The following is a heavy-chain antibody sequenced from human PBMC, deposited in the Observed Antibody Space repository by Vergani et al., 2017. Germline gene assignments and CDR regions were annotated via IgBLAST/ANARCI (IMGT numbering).Heavy chain of an antibody. CDR3: ARSGEYYDSSGYPFYYFDY. J-gene: IGHJ4*02. CDR2: LYYSGST. D-gene: IGHD3-22*01. V-gene: IGHV4-39*01. CDR1: GGSISSSSYY. Sequence: QLQLQESGPGLVKPSETLSLTCTVSGGSISSSSYYWGWIRQPPGKGLEWIGSLYYSGSTYYNPSLKSRVTISVDTSKNQFSLKLSSVTAADTAGYYCARSGEYYDSSGYPFYYFDYWGQGTLVTVSS.